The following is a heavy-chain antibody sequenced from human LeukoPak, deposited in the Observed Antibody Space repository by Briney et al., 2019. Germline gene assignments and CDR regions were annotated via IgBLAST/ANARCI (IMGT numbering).Heavy chain of an antibody. Sequence: PSETLSLTCGVSGGSFTNQFWTWIRQAPGQGLEWIGDINHNRVTNYNPSLKSRVTISADTSNSLSPRSVTAADTAVYFCAWHYVWGRFDSWGQGTLVTVSS. J-gene: IGHJ4*02. V-gene: IGHV4-34*01. CDR3: AWHYVWGRFDS. D-gene: IGHD3-16*01. CDR1: GGSFTNQF. CDR2: INHNRVT.